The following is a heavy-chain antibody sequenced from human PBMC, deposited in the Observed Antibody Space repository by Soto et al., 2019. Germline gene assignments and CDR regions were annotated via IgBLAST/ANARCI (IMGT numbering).Heavy chain of an antibody. Sequence: SETLSLTCAVSGGSISSGGYSWSWIRQPPGKGLEWIGYIYYSGSTNYNPSLKSRVTISVDTSKNQFSLKLSSVTAADTAVYYCARGRLRIGVAGHFDFWGQGSQVTVSS. CDR3: ARGRLRIGVAGHFDF. CDR1: GGSISSGGYS. CDR2: IYYSGST. D-gene: IGHD6-19*01. J-gene: IGHJ4*02. V-gene: IGHV4-61*08.